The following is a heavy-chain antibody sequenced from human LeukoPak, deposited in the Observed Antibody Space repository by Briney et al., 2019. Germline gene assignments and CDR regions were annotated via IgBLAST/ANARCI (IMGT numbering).Heavy chain of an antibody. CDR2: INPNSGGT. CDR3: ARDMYYDFWSGYYPGHGMDV. Sequence: ASVKVSCKASGYTFTGYCMHWVRQAPGQGLEWMGWINPNSGGTNYAQKFQGRVTMTRDTSISTAYMELSRLRSDDTAVYYCARDMYYDFWSGYYPGHGMDVWGQGTTVTVSS. J-gene: IGHJ6*02. D-gene: IGHD3-3*01. V-gene: IGHV1-2*02. CDR1: GYTFTGYC.